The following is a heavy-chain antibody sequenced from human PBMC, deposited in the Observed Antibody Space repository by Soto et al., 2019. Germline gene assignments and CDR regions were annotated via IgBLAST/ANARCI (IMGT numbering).Heavy chain of an antibody. CDR3: ARGRRMVRESFYYHQNPLAFRARRTTDP. Sequence: NPCKTVSLTSAVNRKSVTGDHWSWIRQPPEKGLEWIGDINHSGSTNYSPSLKSRVTISLDTSKNRSSLNLSSVTAADTAVCYGARGRRMVRESFYYHQNPLAFRARRTTDP. J-gene: IGHJ5*02. D-gene: IGHD3-10*01. V-gene: IGHV4-34*01. CDR1: RKSVTGDH. CDR2: INHSGST.